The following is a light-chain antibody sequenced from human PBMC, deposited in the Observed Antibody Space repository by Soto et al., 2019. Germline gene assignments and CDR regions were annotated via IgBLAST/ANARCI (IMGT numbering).Light chain of an antibody. Sequence: QSALTQPASVSGSPGQSIAISCTGTSSDVGGYNPVSWYQHHPGKAPKLMIYDVNYRPSGISDRFSGSKSGNTASLTISGLQAEDEADYYCSSYTSSSTLVFGTGTKVTVL. CDR1: SSDVGGYNP. V-gene: IGLV2-14*03. J-gene: IGLJ1*01. CDR3: SSYTSSSTLV. CDR2: DVN.